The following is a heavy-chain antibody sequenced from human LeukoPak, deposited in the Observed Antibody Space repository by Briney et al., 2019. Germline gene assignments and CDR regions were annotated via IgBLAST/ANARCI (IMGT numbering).Heavy chain of an antibody. CDR1: GFTFDDYA. V-gene: IGHV3-9*01. D-gene: IGHD3-9*01. J-gene: IGHJ4*02. CDR3: AKDGGYDILTGYFHY. CDR2: ISWNSGSI. Sequence: GGSLRLSCAASGFTFDDYAMHWVRQAPGKGLEWVSGISWNSGSIGYADSVKGRFTISRDNAKNSLYLQMNSLRAEDTALYYCAKDGGYDILTGYFHYWGQGTLVTVSS.